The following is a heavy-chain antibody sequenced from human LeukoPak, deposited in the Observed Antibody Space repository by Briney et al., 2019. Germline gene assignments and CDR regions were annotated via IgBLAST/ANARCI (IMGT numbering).Heavy chain of an antibody. J-gene: IGHJ4*02. V-gene: IGHV4-34*01. Sequence: SETLSLTCAVYGGSFSGYYWSWIRQPPGKGLEWIGEINHSGSTNYNPSLKCRVTISVDTSKNQFSLKLSSVTAADTAVYYCARGRGQIVVPAAIPYYFDYWGQGTLVTVSS. D-gene: IGHD2-2*01. CDR3: ARGRGQIVVPAAIPYYFDY. CDR2: INHSGST. CDR1: GGSFSGYY.